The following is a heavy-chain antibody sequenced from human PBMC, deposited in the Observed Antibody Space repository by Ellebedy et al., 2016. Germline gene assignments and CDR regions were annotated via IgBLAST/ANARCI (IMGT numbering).Heavy chain of an antibody. CDR1: GLTVSSAY. Sequence: GESLKISCAASGLTVSSAYISWFRQPPGRGPEWVSMTSPGRDTHYADSVRGRFTMSRDNSKNTLYLQMNSLTAEDTAVYFCANSGYSYAWGHWGQGTLVTVSS. V-gene: IGHV3-53*01. CDR3: ANSGYSYAWGH. J-gene: IGHJ4*02. CDR2: TSPGRDT. D-gene: IGHD5-18*01.